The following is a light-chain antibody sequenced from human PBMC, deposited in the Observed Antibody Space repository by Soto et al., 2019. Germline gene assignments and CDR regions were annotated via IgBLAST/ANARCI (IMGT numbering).Light chain of an antibody. V-gene: IGKV3-20*01. CDR3: QQYSRSPLT. Sequence: EIVLTQSPATLSVSPGERATLSCRASQSVSDNYLAWYQQKPGQAPRLVIYGASSRATGIPDRFSASGSGTDFTLTINRLDPEDFAVYYCQQYSRSPLTFGQGTKVDIK. CDR2: GAS. J-gene: IGKJ1*01. CDR1: QSVSDNY.